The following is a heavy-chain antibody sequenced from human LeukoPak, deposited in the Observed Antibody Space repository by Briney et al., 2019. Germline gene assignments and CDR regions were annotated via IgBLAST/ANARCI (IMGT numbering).Heavy chain of an antibody. V-gene: IGHV4-30-2*01. CDR1: GGSISSGGYY. CDR2: IYHSGST. CDR3: ARTTTVPTRGALDI. J-gene: IGHJ3*02. D-gene: IGHD4-17*01. Sequence: SETLSLTCTVSGGSISSGGYYWSWIRQPPGKGLEWIGYIYHSGSTYYNPSPKSRVTISVDRSKNQFSLKLSSVTAADTAVYYCARTTTVPTRGALDIWGQGTMVTVSS.